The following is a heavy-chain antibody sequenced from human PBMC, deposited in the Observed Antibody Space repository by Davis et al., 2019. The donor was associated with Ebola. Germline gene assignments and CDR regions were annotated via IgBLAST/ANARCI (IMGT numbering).Heavy chain of an antibody. D-gene: IGHD3-10*01. V-gene: IGHV3-48*02. CDR3: ARAHEVQGDLFAFDI. CDR1: GFTFSSYS. CDR2: ISSSSSTI. J-gene: IGHJ3*02. Sequence: PGGSLRLSCAASGFTFSSYSMNWVRQAPGKGLEWVSYISSSSSTIYYADSVKGRFTISRDNAKNSLYLQMNSLRDEDTAVYYCARAHEVQGDLFAFDIWGQGTMVTVSS.